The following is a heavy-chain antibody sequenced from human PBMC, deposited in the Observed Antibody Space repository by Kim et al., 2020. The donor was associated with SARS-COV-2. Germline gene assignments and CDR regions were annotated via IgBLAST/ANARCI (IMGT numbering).Heavy chain of an antibody. D-gene: IGHD3-22*01. V-gene: IGHV4-59*08. J-gene: IGHJ4*02. CDR3: ASLYYDSSGDYLFVY. CDR1: GGSISSYY. CDR2: IYYSGST. Sequence: SETLSLTCTVSGGSISSYYWSWIRQPPGKGLEWIGYIYYSGSTNYNPSLKSRVTISVDTSKNQFSLKLSSVTAADTAVYYCASLYYDSSGDYLFVYWGQG.